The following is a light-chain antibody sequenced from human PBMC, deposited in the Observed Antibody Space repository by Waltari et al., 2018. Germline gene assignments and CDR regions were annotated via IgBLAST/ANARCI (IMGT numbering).Light chain of an antibody. CDR2: RND. CDR1: SSNIGDNV. CDR3: ATWDDRMNGHWV. J-gene: IGLJ3*02. V-gene: IGLV1-44*01. Sequence: QSVLTQSPSASGHPGQRVPIPCSGRSSNIGDNVVNWYQQLPGKAPKLLIYRNDQRPSGVPDRFSASKSGTSASLAISGLQSEDEADYYCATWDDRMNGHWVFGGGTKVTVL.